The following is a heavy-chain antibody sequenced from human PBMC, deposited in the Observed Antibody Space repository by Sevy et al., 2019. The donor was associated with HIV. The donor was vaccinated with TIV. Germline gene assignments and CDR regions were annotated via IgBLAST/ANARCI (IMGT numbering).Heavy chain of an antibody. CDR3: ARVTFHYYIDD. V-gene: IGHV1-18*01. Sequence: ASVKVSCKTSGYPFTNYGVTWVRQAPGQGLEWMGWMSTYNRNTNYAQKYQGRVTMTTDTSTNTVYMELRSLRSDDTAIYYCARVTFHYYIDDWGQGTLVTVSS. D-gene: IGHD3-22*01. CDR2: MSTYNRNT. J-gene: IGHJ4*02. CDR1: GYPFTNYG.